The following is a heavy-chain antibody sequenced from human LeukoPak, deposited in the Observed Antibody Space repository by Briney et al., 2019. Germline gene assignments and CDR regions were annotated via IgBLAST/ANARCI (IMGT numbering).Heavy chain of an antibody. CDR3: AHLYFYNSGGYSRAFDY. V-gene: IGHV2-5*02. D-gene: IGHD3-22*01. CDR1: GFSLTTSGVG. Sequence: SGPTLVKPTQTLTLTCTFSGFSLTTSGVGVGWIRQPPGKALEGLALIYWDDEKRYRPSLRTRLTITKDTSKSQVVLTMTYMDPVDTATYYCAHLYFYNSGGYSRAFDYWGQGTLVTVSS. J-gene: IGHJ4*02. CDR2: IYWDDEK.